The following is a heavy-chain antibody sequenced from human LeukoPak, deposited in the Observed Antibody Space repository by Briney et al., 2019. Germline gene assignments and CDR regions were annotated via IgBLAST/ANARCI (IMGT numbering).Heavy chain of an antibody. D-gene: IGHD3-22*01. J-gene: IGHJ4*02. V-gene: IGHV3-30*02. Sequence: PGGSLRLSCTASEFTFSHYGMHWVRQAPGKGLKWVTFIRFDGSNTYYGDSVKGRFTISRDNAKRTLYLQMNSLRPEDTAVYYCAKGLPFDGSTYFDDWGQGSLVTVSS. CDR3: AKGLPFDGSTYFDD. CDR2: IRFDGSNT. CDR1: EFTFSHYG.